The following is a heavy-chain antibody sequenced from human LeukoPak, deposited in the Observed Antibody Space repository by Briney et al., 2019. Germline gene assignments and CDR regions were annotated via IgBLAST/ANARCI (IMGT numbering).Heavy chain of an antibody. CDR3: AKDPGSSSFSSWFDP. D-gene: IGHD6-6*01. V-gene: IGHV3-23*01. CDR1: GFTFSSYA. J-gene: IGHJ5*02. Sequence: PGGSLRLSCAASGFTFSSYAMSWVRQAPGKGLEWVSAISGSGGSTYYADSVKGRFTISRDNSKNTLYLQMNSLRAEDTAVYYCAKDPGSSSFSSWFDPWGQGTLVTVSS. CDR2: ISGSGGST.